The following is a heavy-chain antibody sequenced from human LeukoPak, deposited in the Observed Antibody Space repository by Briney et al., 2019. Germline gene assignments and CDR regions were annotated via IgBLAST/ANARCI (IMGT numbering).Heavy chain of an antibody. CDR1: GGSFSGYY. J-gene: IGHJ4*02. CDR3: ARGRYYGSGSYPIRRGSYYFDY. Sequence: PSETLSLTXAVYGGSFSGYYWSWIRQPPGKGLEWIGEINHSGSTNYNPSLKSRVTISVDTSKNQFSLKLSSVTAANTAVYYCARGRYYGSGSYPIRRGSYYFDYWGQGTLVTVSS. CDR2: INHSGST. V-gene: IGHV4-34*01. D-gene: IGHD3-10*01.